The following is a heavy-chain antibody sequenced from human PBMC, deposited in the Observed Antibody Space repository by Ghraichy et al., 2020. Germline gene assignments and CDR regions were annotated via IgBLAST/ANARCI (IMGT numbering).Heavy chain of an antibody. CDR1: GDSVSGNSAV. Sequence: SQTLSLTCAISGDSVSGNSAVWNWVRQSPSRGLEWLGRTYYRSQWYSDYGMSVKGRISINPDTSKNQFSLQLHSVTPEDTAVYYCARDKGYCTGENCNYIHHGMDVWGQGNTVTVSS. J-gene: IGHJ6*02. CDR3: ARDKGYCTGENCNYIHHGMDV. V-gene: IGHV6-1*01. D-gene: IGHD2-8*02. CDR2: TYYRSQWYS.